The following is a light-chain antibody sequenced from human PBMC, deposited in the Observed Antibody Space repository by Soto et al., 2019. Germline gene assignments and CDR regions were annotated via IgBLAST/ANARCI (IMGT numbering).Light chain of an antibody. CDR1: SGDIGAYEY. Sequence: HSALNKGASVSRVPVHWLTITHTGNSGDIGAYEYVSWFQQHPGKAPTLMISEVSNRPSGVSNRFSGSKSGNTASLTISGLQAEDEADYYCSSYTSSSTIYVFGTGTKVTVL. CDR3: SSYTSSSTIYV. J-gene: IGLJ1*01. CDR2: EVS. V-gene: IGLV2-14*01.